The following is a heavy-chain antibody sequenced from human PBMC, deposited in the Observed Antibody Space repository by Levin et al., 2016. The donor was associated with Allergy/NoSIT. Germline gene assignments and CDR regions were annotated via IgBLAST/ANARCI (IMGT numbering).Heavy chain of an antibody. J-gene: IGHJ4*02. CDR2: IYYSGST. V-gene: IGHV4-31*11. CDR1: GGSFSGYY. D-gene: IGHD3-10*01. Sequence: SETLSLTCAVYGGSFSGYYWSWIRQHPGKGLEWIGYIYYSGSTYYNPSLKSRLTISIDTSKNQFSLKLSSVTAADTAVYYCARVRRYYGSGSYVDYWGQGTLVTVSS. CDR3: ARVRRYYGSGSYVDY.